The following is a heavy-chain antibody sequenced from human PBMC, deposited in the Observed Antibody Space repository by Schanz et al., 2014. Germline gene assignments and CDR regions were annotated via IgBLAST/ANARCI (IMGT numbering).Heavy chain of an antibody. Sequence: QVQLVQSGAEVKQPGASVKVSCKASGYTFTSYDINWVRQATGQGLEWMGWMNSKTGNTGYAQRFQGRVTMTEDTSTGTAYMELRSLTSEDTAVYYCATGPHIVVAFDYWGQGTLVTGSS. CDR1: GYTFTSYD. J-gene: IGHJ4*02. V-gene: IGHV1-8*01. CDR2: MNSKTGNT. D-gene: IGHD2-21*01. CDR3: ATGPHIVVAFDY.